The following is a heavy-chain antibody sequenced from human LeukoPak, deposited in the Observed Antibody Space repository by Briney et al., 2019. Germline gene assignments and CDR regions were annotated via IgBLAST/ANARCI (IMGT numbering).Heavy chain of an antibody. D-gene: IGHD2-2*01. J-gene: IGHJ4*02. CDR1: GGSISSYY. Sequence: SETLSLTCTVSGGSISSYYWSWVRQPPGKGLEWIGYIHYSRSTSYNPSLKSRVTISVDTSKNQFSLKLDSATAADTAVYYCARQAYCSGTSCYPFDYWGQGTLVTVSS. CDR3: ARQAYCSGTSCYPFDY. V-gene: IGHV4-59*08. CDR2: IHYSRST.